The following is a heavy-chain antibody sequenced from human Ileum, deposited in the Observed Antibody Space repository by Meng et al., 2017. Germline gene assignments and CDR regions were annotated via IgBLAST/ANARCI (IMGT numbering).Heavy chain of an antibody. CDR3: ARENTIFGVVWGSWFDP. V-gene: IGHV4-30-4*01. CDR1: GVSISCGDYY. CDR2: IYYSGST. Sequence: QVQLQESRPGLVKPSQTLSLTCTVSGVSISCGDYYWSWIRQPPGKGLEWIGYIYYSGSTYYNPSLKSRVTISVDTSKNQFSLKLSSVTAADTAVYYCARENTIFGVVWGSWFDPWGQGTLVTVSS. D-gene: IGHD3-3*01. J-gene: IGHJ5*02.